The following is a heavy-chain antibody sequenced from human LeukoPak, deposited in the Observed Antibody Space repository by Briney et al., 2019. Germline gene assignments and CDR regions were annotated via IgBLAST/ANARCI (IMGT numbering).Heavy chain of an antibody. D-gene: IGHD3-9*01. J-gene: IGHJ4*02. CDR2: TRNKARSYTT. Sequence: GGSLRLSCAGSGFPFSDHYMDWVRQAPGKGLEWVGRTRNKARSYTTDYAASVKGRFTISRDASKNSVYLQMNSLKTEDTAVYYCARTYYDILTGIRDFDYWGQGTLVTVSS. CDR1: GFPFSDHY. V-gene: IGHV3-72*01. CDR3: ARTYYDILTGIRDFDY.